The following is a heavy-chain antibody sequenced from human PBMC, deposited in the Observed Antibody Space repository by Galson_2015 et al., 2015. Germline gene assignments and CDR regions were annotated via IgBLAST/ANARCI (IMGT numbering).Heavy chain of an antibody. CDR2: VTPGSGAT. CDR1: GHTFSNYH. Sequence: SVKVSCKASGHTFSNYHIHWVRQAPGQGLEWMGIVTPGSGATSYAEKFQGRVIMTGDMSTTTAFLELSSLRSDDTALYYCARETSATGYGDHWGQGTLVTVSS. J-gene: IGHJ4*02. V-gene: IGHV1-46*01. CDR3: ARETSATGYGDH. D-gene: IGHD5-12*01.